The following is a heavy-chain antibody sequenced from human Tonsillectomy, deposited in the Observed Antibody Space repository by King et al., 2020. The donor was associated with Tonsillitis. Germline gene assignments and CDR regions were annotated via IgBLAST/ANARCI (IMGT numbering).Heavy chain of an antibody. CDR3: ERQARLGSRWERFDD. D-gene: IGHD6-13*01. V-gene: IGHV5-51*01. J-gene: IGHJ4*02. Sequence: VQLVESGEEVKKPGESLKISCQGSGYNFARHWIGWVRQMPGKGLEWMGVIYPVDSDTKYSPSFQGQVSVSVDKSISTAYLQWRSLEATDTAMYYCERQARLGSRWERFDDWGQGTLVTVSS. CDR1: GYNFARHW. CDR2: IYPVDSDT.